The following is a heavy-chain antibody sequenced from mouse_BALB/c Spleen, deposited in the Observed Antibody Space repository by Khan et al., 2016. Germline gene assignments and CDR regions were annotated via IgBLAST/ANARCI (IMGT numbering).Heavy chain of an antibody. D-gene: IGHD2-1*01. Sequence: EVQLVESGGGLVQPGGSLRLSCATSGFTFTDYYMSWVRQPPGKALEWLGFIRNKANGYTTEYSASVKGRFTISRDNSQSILYLQMNTLRAEDSATYYCVRSYGNYGSAMDYWGQGTSVTVSS. CDR2: IRNKANGYTT. CDR3: VRSYGNYGSAMDY. J-gene: IGHJ4*01. V-gene: IGHV7-3*02. CDR1: GFTFTDYY.